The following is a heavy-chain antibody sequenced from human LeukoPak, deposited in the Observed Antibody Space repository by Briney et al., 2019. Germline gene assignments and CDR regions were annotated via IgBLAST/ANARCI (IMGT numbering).Heavy chain of an antibody. Sequence: SVKVSCKASGYTFTSYGISWVRQAPGQGLEWMGGIIPIFGTANYAQKFQGRVTITADESTSTAYMELSSLRSEDTAVYYCALGVWDGYNWDYWGQGTLVTVSS. V-gene: IGHV1-69*13. CDR1: GYTFTSYG. D-gene: IGHD5-24*01. CDR3: ALGVWDGYNWDY. J-gene: IGHJ4*02. CDR2: IIPIFGTA.